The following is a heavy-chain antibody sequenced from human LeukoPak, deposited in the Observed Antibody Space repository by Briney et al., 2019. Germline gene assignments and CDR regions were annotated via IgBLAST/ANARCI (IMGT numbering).Heavy chain of an antibody. V-gene: IGHV3-23*01. CDR2: ITGSGGST. CDR1: GFTFCNYG. D-gene: IGHD3-16*01. J-gene: IGHJ4*02. Sequence: PGGSLRLSCAASGFTFCNYGMSWVRQAPGKGLEWVAGITGSGGSTFHADSVKGRFTISRDNSKKTLYLQMNSLRAEDTAVYFCAKDRAMITFGGVNSWGQGTLVTVSS. CDR3: AKDRAMITFGGVNS.